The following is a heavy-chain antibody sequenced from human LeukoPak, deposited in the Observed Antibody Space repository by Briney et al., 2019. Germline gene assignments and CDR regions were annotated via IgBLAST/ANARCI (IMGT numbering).Heavy chain of an antibody. J-gene: IGHJ4*02. CDR3: ARDPRTPAFDF. V-gene: IGHV6-1*01. Sequence: SQTLSLTCAISGDSVSSNSAAWSWIRQSPSRGLEWLGTIYYRSKWYNDYAVSVKSRITINPDTSKNQFSLQLNSVTPEDTAVYYCARDPRTPAFDFWGQGTLVTVSS. CDR2: IYYRSKWYN. D-gene: IGHD1-14*01. CDR1: GDSVSSNSAA.